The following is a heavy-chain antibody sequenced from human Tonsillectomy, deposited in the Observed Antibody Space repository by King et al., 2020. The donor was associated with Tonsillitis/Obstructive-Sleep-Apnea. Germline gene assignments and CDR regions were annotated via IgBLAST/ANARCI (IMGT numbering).Heavy chain of an antibody. CDR1: GGSISSSSYY. D-gene: IGHD4-23*01. V-gene: IGHV4-39*01. Sequence: QLQESGPGLVKPSETLSLTCTVSGGSISSSSYYWGWIRQPPGKGLEWIGSIYYSGSTYYNPSLKSRVTISVDTSKNQFSLKLSSVTAADTAVYYCASLSTTVVIDAFDIWGQGTMVTVSS. J-gene: IGHJ3*02. CDR2: IYYSGST. CDR3: ASLSTTVVIDAFDI.